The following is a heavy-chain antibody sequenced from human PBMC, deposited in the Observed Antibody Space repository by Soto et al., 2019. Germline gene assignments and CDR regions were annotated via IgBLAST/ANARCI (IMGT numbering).Heavy chain of an antibody. CDR1: GVTFSSYA. CDR2: ISYDGSNK. J-gene: IGHJ6*02. Sequence: GGSVGLSCAASGVTFSSYAMHWVRQGPGKGLEWVAVISYDGSNKYYADSVKGRFTISRDNSKNTLYLQMNSLRAEDTAVYYCARDRRELLASGGMDVWGQGTTVTVSS. CDR3: ARDRRELLASGGMDV. D-gene: IGHD3-3*01. V-gene: IGHV3-30-3*01.